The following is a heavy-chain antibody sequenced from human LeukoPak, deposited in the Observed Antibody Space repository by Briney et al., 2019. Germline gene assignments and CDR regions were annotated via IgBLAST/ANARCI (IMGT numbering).Heavy chain of an antibody. J-gene: IGHJ4*02. CDR1: GLTFSKYW. D-gene: IGHD2-15*01. CDR2: INTDGSAT. V-gene: IGHV3-74*01. Sequence: GGSLRLSCAASGLTFSKYWMHWVRQDPGKGLVWVSRINTDGSATRYADSVKGRFTISRDNAKNTLYLQMNSLRAEDTAVYYYASPSCSAANCYSGIDYWGQGTLVTVSS. CDR3: ASPSCSAANCYSGIDY.